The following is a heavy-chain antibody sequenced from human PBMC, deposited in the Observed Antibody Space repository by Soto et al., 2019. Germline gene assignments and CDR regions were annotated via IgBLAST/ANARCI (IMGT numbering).Heavy chain of an antibody. CDR3: AGRRGYTYGPPDL. D-gene: IGHD5-18*01. CDR2: LYSGGNR. V-gene: IGHV3-53*01. Sequence: PSGCMRLACAASGVAVTVNDMGWVRQAPGKGLECVSILYSGGNRHYTDSVRGRFSISRDNSNNTLYLHMNSLKVEDTAVYYCAGRRGYTYGPPDLWGQGTLVTVSS. J-gene: IGHJ1*01. CDR1: GVAVTVND.